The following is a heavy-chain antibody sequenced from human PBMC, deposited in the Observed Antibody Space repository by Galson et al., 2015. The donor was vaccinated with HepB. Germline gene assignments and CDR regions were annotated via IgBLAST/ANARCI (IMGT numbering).Heavy chain of an antibody. CDR1: GFTFSSYG. CDR3: ARDRGSRLNGDCFDY. J-gene: IGHJ4*02. D-gene: IGHD1-26*01. CDR2: ISSSTSTI. V-gene: IGHV3-48*01. Sequence: SLRLSCAASGFTFSSYGMNWVRQAPGKGLEWVSYISSSTSTIYYADSVKGRFTISRDNAKNSLYLQMNSLRTEDTALYYCARDRGSRLNGDCFDYWGQGTLVTVSS.